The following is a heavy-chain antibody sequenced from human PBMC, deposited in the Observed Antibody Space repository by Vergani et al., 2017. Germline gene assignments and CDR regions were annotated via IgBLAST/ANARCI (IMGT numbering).Heavy chain of an antibody. CDR2: IYYSGST. Sequence: QLQLQESVPGLVKPSETLSLTCTVSGGSISSSSYYWGWIRQPPGKGLEWIGSIYYSGSTYYNPSLKSRVTISVDTSKNQFSLKLSSVTAADTAVYYCARPRKKDTAMVTGAFDIWGQGTMVTVSS. CDR1: GGSISSSSYY. D-gene: IGHD5-18*01. V-gene: IGHV4-39*01. CDR3: ARPRKKDTAMVTGAFDI. J-gene: IGHJ3*02.